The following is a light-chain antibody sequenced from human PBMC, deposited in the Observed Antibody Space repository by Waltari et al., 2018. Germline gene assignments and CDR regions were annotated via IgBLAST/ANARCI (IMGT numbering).Light chain of an antibody. J-gene: IGLJ2*01. CDR2: YAS. Sequence: SYVVTQSPSVSVAPGETARITCGGDNIGSKSVHWYQQRPGQAPVLVISYASDRPSGIPERFSGSNSGNTATLTISWVEAEYEADYYCLVWHSTIDHQGVFGGGTKLTVL. CDR1: NIGSKS. V-gene: IGLV3-21*04. CDR3: LVWHSTIDHQGV.